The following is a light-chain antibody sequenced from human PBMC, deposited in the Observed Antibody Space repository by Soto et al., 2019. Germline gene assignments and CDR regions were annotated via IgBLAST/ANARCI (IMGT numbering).Light chain of an antibody. CDR1: SSDVGGYNY. CDR3: SSYISSSTLVV. V-gene: IGLV2-14*01. Sequence: QSALTQPASVSGSPGQSITISCTGTSSDVGGYNYVSWYQQHPGKAPKLIIYDVSNRPSGVSNRFSGSKSGNTASLTISALQAEDEADYYCSSYISSSTLVVFGGGTTLTVL. J-gene: IGLJ2*01. CDR2: DVS.